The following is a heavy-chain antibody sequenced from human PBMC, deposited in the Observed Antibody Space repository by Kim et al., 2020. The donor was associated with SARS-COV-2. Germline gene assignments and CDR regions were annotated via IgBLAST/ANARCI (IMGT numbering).Heavy chain of an antibody. CDR3: ARRRIVVVPAATWFDP. V-gene: IGHV4-39*01. CDR1: GGSISSSSYY. Sequence: SETLSLTCTVSGGSISSSSYYWGWIRQPPGKGLEWIGSIYYSGSTYYNPSLKSRVTISVDTSKNQFSLKLSSVTAADTAVYYCARRRIVVVPAATWFDPWGQGTLVTVSS. D-gene: IGHD2-2*01. J-gene: IGHJ5*02. CDR2: IYYSGST.